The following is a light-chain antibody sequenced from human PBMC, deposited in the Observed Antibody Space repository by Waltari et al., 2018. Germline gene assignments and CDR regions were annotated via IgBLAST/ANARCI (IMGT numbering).Light chain of an antibody. CDR3: QQSYRTPLYT. CDR2: GAS. V-gene: IGKV1-39*01. J-gene: IGKJ2*01. CDR1: QGIGIY. Sequence: DIQMTQSPSSLSASIGDRVTISCRASQGIGIYLNWYRQRPGKAPELLIYGASSLHSGVPSRFSGSGSGTDFTLSISSLQADDFATYYCQQSYRTPLYTFGQGTKLDIK.